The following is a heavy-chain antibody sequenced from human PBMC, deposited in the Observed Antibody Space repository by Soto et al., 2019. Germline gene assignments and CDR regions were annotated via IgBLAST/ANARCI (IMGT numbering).Heavy chain of an antibody. CDR2: ISSSSSYI. CDR1: GFTFSSYS. Sequence: GGSLRLSCAASGFTFSSYSMNWVRQAPGKGPEWVSSISSSSSYIYYADSVKGRFTISRDNAKNSLYLQMNSLRAEDTAVYYCAREVSKYSGYDFDYWGQGTLVTVSS. J-gene: IGHJ4*02. CDR3: AREVSKYSGYDFDY. V-gene: IGHV3-21*01. D-gene: IGHD5-12*01.